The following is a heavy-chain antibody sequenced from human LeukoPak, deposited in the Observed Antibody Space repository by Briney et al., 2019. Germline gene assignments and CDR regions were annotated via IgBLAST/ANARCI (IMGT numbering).Heavy chain of an antibody. D-gene: IGHD1-14*01. CDR3: ARGYRPQPYGMDV. CDR2: INHSGST. V-gene: IGHV4-34*01. J-gene: IGHJ6*02. Sequence: SETLSLTCAASGVTFSGYYWHWIRQPPGKGLEWIGEINHSGSTNYNPSLKSRVTISVDTSKNQFSLKLSSVTAADTAVYYCARGYRPQPYGMDVWGQGTTVTVSS. CDR1: GVTFSGYY.